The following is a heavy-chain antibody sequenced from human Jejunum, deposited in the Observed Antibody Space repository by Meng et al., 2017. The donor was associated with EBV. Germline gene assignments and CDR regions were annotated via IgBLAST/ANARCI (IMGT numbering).Heavy chain of an antibody. V-gene: IGHV1-8*01. J-gene: IGHJ4*02. CDR3: ARGDGYNLY. Sequence: QVKLVQSGAEVKKPGASVKVSCKASGYTFTTHHINWVRQATGQGLEYMGWMSPDNGDTGYAQNFQGRLTMTKDTSIRTAYMELSSLTSDDTAVYYCARGDGYNLYWGQGTLVTVSS. CDR2: MSPDNGDT. CDR1: GYTFTTHH. D-gene: IGHD5-24*01.